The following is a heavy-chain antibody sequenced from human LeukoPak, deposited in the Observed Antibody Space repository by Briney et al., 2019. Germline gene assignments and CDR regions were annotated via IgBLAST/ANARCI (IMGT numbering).Heavy chain of an antibody. Sequence: GGSLRLSCAASGFTFSSYSMNWVRQAPGKGLEWVSSISSSSSYIYYADSVKGRFTISRDNAKNSLYLQMNSLRAEDTAVYYCARARYSSSWYMDYWGQGTLVTVSS. V-gene: IGHV3-21*01. CDR2: ISSSSSYI. D-gene: IGHD6-13*01. CDR3: ARARYSSSWYMDY. J-gene: IGHJ4*02. CDR1: GFTFSSYS.